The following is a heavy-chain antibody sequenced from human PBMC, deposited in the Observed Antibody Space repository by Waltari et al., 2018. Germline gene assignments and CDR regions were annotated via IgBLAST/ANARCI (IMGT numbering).Heavy chain of an antibody. V-gene: IGHV3-21*01. CDR1: GFTFSSYS. Sequence: EVQLVESGGGLVKPGGSLRLCCAASGFTFSSYSMHWVRQAPGKGLEWVSSISSSSSYKYYADSVKGRFTISRDNAKNSLYLQMNSLRAEDTAVYYCAKGRALLPPDYWGQGTLVTVSS. CDR3: AKGRALLPPDY. CDR2: ISSSSSYK. J-gene: IGHJ4*02.